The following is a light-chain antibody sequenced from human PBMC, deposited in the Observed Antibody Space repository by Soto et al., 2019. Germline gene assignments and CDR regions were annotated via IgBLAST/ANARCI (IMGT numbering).Light chain of an antibody. CDR1: NSHIGSNF. CDR2: SYN. J-gene: IGLJ3*02. CDR3: ATWDDSQSGWV. Sequence: QSVLTQPPSASGTPGQSVTISCSCTNSHIGSNFVYWYQHLPGTTPKLLVFSYNQRPSGVPDRFSGSKSGSSASLAISVLRSDDEADYYCATWDDSQSGWVFGGGTKLTVL. V-gene: IGLV1-47*02.